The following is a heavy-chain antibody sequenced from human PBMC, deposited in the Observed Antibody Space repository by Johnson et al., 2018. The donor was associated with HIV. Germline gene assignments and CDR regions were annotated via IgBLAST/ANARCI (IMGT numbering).Heavy chain of an antibody. CDR3: ARRYSGSYGAFDI. CDR1: VFTFDDYP. D-gene: IGHD1-26*01. V-gene: IGHV3-9*01. J-gene: IGHJ3*02. CDR2: ISWNSGSI. Sequence: VQLVESGGGVVQPGRSLRLSCAASVFTFDDYPMHWVRQAPGKGLEWVSGISWNSGSIGYADSVKGRFTISRDNAKNSLYLQMNSLRAEDTAVYYCARRYSGSYGAFDIWGRGTMVTVSS.